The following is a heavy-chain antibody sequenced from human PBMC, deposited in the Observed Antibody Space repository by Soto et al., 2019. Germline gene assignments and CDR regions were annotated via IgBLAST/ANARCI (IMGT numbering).Heavy chain of an antibody. CDR2: ISSSLTYV. V-gene: IGHV3-11*03. Sequence: GSLRLSCAASGFTFNDDYMGWIRQAPGKGLEWVSFISSSLTYVKYADSVKGRFTISRDNAKDSLSLQMNSLRAEDTAVYYCVRSRWLYAIDYWGHGILVTVSS. D-gene: IGHD4-17*01. CDR1: GFTFNDDY. CDR3: VRSRWLYAIDY. J-gene: IGHJ4*01.